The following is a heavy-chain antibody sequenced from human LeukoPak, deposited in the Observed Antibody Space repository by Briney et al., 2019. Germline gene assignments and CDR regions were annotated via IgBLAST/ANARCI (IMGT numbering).Heavy chain of an antibody. CDR1: GGSFSGYY. D-gene: IGHD1-1*01. Sequence: SETLSLTCAVYGGSFSGYYWSWIRQPPGKGLEWIGEINHSGGTNYNPSLKSRVTISVDTSKNQFSLKLSSVTAADTAVYYCARASLTGRALDYWGQGILVTVSS. CDR3: ARASLTGRALDY. V-gene: IGHV4-34*01. J-gene: IGHJ4*02. CDR2: INHSGGT.